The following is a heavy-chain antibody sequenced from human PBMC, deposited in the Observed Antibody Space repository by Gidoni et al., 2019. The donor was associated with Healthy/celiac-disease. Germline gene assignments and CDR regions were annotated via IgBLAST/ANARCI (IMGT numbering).Heavy chain of an antibody. D-gene: IGHD6-6*01. Sequence: QVTLKESGPVLVKPTETLTLTCTVSGFSLSNARMGVSWIRQPPGKALEWLAHLFSNDEKSYSTSLKSRLTISKDTSKSQVVLTMTNMDPVDTATYYCARIGVYSSSNFDYWGQGTLVTVSS. V-gene: IGHV2-26*01. J-gene: IGHJ4*02. CDR2: LFSNDEK. CDR3: ARIGVYSSSNFDY. CDR1: GFSLSNARMG.